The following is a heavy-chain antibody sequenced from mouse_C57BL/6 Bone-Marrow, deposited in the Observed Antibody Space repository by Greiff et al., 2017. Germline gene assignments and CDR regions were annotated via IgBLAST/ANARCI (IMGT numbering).Heavy chain of an antibody. J-gene: IGHJ4*01. V-gene: IGHV1-53*01. CDR2: INPSNGGT. CDR1: GYTFPSYW. D-gene: IGHD2-4*01. Sequence: VKLQQPGTELVKPGASVKLSCKASGYTFPSYWMHWVKQRPGQGLEWIGNINPSNGGTNYHEQFKTTATLTVDKSSSTAYMPLSSLTSEDAAVYYCARDYDYYYAMDYWGQGTSVTVSS. CDR3: ARDYDYYYAMDY.